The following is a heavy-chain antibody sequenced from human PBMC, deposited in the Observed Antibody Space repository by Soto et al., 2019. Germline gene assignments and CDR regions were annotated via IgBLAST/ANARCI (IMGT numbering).Heavy chain of an antibody. V-gene: IGHV3-23*01. D-gene: IGHD4-17*01. Sequence: GGSLRLSCSASGFTFSSYVMSWVRQTPGKGLECVSTISGSETNTYYAASVKGRFTISRDNSKNTLYLQMNSLRAEDTAIYYCAKDRNRYGFFDSWGQGTLVTVSS. CDR1: GFTFSSYV. J-gene: IGHJ4*02. CDR2: ISGSETNT. CDR3: AKDRNRYGFFDS.